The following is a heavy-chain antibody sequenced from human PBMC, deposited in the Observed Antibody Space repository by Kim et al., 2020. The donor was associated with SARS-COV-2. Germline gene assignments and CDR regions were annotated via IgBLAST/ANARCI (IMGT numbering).Heavy chain of an antibody. CDR1: GFIYSGYW. CDR2: INSDGSST. Sequence: GGSLRLSCAASGFIYSGYWMHWVRQAPGKGLVWVSRINSDGSSTKYADSVKGRFTISRDNTKNTLYLQMDSLRAEDTAVYYCTRESSIPGDYRMDVCGQGTTVTVSS. V-gene: IGHV3-74*03. CDR3: TRESSIPGDYRMDV. J-gene: IGHJ6*02. D-gene: IGHD3-3*02.